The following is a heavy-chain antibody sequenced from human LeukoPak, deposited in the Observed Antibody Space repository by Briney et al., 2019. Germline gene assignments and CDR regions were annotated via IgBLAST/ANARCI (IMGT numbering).Heavy chain of an antibody. CDR2: INPNSGGT. CDR1: GYTFTGYY. D-gene: IGHD2-2*02. J-gene: IGHJ4*02. CDR3: AREEYHCSSTSCYRSNDY. V-gene: IGHV1-2*02. Sequence: ASVKVSCKASGYTFTGYYMHWVRQAPGQGLKWMGWINPNSGGTNYAQKFQGRVTMTRDTSISTAYMELSRLRSDDTAVYYCAREEYHCSSTSCYRSNDYWGQGTLVTVSS.